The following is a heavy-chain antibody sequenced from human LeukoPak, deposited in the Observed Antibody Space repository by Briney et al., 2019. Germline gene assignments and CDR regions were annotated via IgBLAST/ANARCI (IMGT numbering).Heavy chain of an antibody. V-gene: IGHV3-64D*09. CDR1: GFTPRNLA. CDR3: VRRTGNYFDY. Sequence: GSLELPCSTSGFTPRNLAMHLVPQAPGKGLEYVSAISYNGGSTYYADSVKGRFTISRDNSKNTLYLQMSSLRAEDSAVFYCVRRTGNYFDYWGQGTLVTVSS. J-gene: IGHJ4*02. CDR2: ISYNGGST. D-gene: IGHD3/OR15-3a*01.